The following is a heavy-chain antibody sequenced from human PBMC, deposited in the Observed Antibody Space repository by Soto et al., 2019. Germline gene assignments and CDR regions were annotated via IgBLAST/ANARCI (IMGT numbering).Heavy chain of an antibody. CDR2: VWFDGSHQ. CDR3: VGGAGLRSFDP. J-gene: IGHJ4*02. Sequence: QVQLVESGGGVVQPGRSLRLSCAASGFTYSAYGMHWVRQSPGKGLEWVAVVWFDGSHQYYGDSVKGRFTISRDNSRDTVHRKMSRLGFADPAVYYFVGGAGLRSFDPWGQETRFT. V-gene: IGHV3-33*01. D-gene: IGHD3-9*01. CDR1: GFTYSAYG.